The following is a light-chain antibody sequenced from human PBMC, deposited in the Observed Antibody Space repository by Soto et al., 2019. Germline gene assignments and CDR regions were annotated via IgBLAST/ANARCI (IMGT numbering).Light chain of an antibody. CDR1: QGVSRK. CDR2: GAS. J-gene: IGKJ5*01. V-gene: IGKV3-15*01. CDR3: QQANSFPIT. Sequence: DIVMTQSPATLSVAPGERVTFSCRASQGVSRKLAWYQHKPGQAPRLLISGASTGATGIPARFSGSGSGTEFNLTISRLQTEDFATYDCQQANSFPITFGQGTRVEIK.